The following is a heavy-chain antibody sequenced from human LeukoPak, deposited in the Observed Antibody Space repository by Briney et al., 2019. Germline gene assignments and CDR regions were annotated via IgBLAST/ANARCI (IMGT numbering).Heavy chain of an antibody. CDR2: IKSITDGETR. V-gene: IGHV3-15*01. J-gene: IGHJ4*02. CDR1: GFTVSSNY. D-gene: IGHD5-12*01. Sequence: GGSLRLSCAASGFTVSSNYMSWVRQAPGKGLEWVGHIKSITDGETRDCAAPVKGRFTISRDDSENTLYLQMDSLKTEDTAVYYCTTEGFMTTAATRGYWGQGTLVTVSS. CDR3: TTEGFMTTAATRGY.